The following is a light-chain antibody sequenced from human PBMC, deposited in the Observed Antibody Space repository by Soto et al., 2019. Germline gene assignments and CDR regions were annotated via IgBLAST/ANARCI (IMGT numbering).Light chain of an antibody. J-gene: IGKJ1*01. CDR3: QQYETFSGT. CDR1: QSASGW. V-gene: IGKV1-5*01. CDR2: DAS. Sequence: IHMTHSPSTLSASLPHPFTVTGRASQSASGWLAWYQQKPGEAPKLLIYDASALPRGVPSRFSGSGSGTKFTLTIASLQPDDFATYYCQQYETFSGTFGPGTKV.